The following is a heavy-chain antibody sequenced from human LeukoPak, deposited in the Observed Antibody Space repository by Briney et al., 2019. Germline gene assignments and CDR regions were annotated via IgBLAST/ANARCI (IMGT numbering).Heavy chain of an antibody. J-gene: IGHJ4*02. CDR1: GFSFDDYA. D-gene: IGHD1-26*01. CDR3: AKDICGSYLAALDY. Sequence: GGSLRLSCAASGFSFDDYAMLWVRQAPGKGLEWVSGISWNSDTIGYADSVRGRFTISRDNAKNSLYLQMNSLRAEDTALYYCAKDICGSYLAALDYWGQGTLVTVSS. CDR2: ISWNSDTI. V-gene: IGHV3-9*01.